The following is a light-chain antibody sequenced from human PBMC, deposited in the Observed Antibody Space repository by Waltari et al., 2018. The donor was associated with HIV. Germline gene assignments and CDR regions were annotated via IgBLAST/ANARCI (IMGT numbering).Light chain of an antibody. J-gene: IGKJ3*01. CDR2: GAS. Sequence: DIQMTQSPSSLSASVGDRVTITCRASQGISNSLAWYQQKPGKAPKLLIYGASDLETGVPSRFSGSGSGTDFTFTISSLQPADIATYYCQQYDNVPVTFGPGTKVEIK. CDR1: QGISNS. V-gene: IGKV1-33*01. CDR3: QQYDNVPVT.